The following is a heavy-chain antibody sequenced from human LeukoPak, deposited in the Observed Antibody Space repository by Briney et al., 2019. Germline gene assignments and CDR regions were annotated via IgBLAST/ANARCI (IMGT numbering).Heavy chain of an antibody. CDR2: IYYSGST. D-gene: IGHD2-15*01. V-gene: IGHV4-59*12. CDR1: GGSISSYY. CDR3: ARGGWSLDS. J-gene: IGHJ4*02. Sequence: SETLSLTCTVSGGSISSYYWSWIRQPPGKGLEWIGYIYYSGSTNYNPSLKSRVTMSVDTSKNQFSLRLTSVTAADTAVYYCARGGWSLDSWGQGTLVTVSS.